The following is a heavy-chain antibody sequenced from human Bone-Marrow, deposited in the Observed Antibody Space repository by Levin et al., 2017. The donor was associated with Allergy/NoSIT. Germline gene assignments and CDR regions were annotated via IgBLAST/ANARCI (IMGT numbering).Heavy chain of an antibody. J-gene: IGHJ1*01. CDR1: GFTFSSYW. V-gene: IGHV3-7*01. CDR2: IKQDGSEK. Sequence: GESLKISCAASGFTFSSYWMSWVRQAPGKGLEWVANIKQDGSEKYYVDSVKGRFTISRDNAKNSLYLQMNSLRAEDTAVYYCSMWWSHGGYFQHWGQGTLVTVSS. CDR3: SMWWSHGGYFQH. D-gene: IGHD2-21*01.